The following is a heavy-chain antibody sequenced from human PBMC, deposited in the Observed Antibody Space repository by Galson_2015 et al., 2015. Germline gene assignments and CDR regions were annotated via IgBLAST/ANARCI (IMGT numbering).Heavy chain of an antibody. CDR1: GFTFSSYS. V-gene: IGHV3-48*02. Sequence: SLRLSCAASGFTFSSYSMNWVRQAPGKGLEWVSYISSSSSTIYYADSVKGRFTISRDKAKNSLYLQMNSLRDEDTAVYYCARVDFWSGYPPDQWGQGTLVTVSS. J-gene: IGHJ4*02. CDR3: ARVDFWSGYPPDQ. D-gene: IGHD3-3*01. CDR2: ISSSSSTI.